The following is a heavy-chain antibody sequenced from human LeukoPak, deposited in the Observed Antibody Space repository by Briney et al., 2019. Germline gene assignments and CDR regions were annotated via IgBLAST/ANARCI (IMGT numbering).Heavy chain of an antibody. J-gene: IGHJ4*02. CDR2: IYHSGST. V-gene: IGHV4-30-2*01. Sequence: SETLSPTCAVSGGSISTGGYSWSWIRQPPGKGLQWIGYIYHSGSTYSTPSLKSRVTISVDTSKNQFSLKLNSVTAADTAVYYCARGGDYFDSWGQGTLVTVSS. CDR1: GGSISTGGYS. CDR3: ARGGDYFDS.